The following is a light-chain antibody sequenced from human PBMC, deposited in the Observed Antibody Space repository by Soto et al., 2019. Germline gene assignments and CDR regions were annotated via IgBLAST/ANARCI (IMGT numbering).Light chain of an antibody. J-gene: IGLJ2*01. V-gene: IGLV1-44*01. CDR2: PNN. CDR3: AVWDDSLNGLV. Sequence: QSVLTQQPSASGTPGQRVTISCSGSSSNIGSKTVNWYQYLPGTAPKLLTWPNNQRPSGVPDRFSGSKSGTSASLAISGLQSEDEADYYCAVWDDSLNGLVFGGGTKLTVL. CDR1: SSNIGSKT.